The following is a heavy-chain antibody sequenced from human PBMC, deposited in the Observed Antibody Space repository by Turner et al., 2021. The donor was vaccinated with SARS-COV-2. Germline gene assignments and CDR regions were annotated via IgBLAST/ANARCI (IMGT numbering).Heavy chain of an antibody. Sequence: QVQLVQSGAEVKNPGASVKVSCTASGYTFTSYDINWVRQATGQGLEWMGWMNPNSGNTGYAQKFQGRVTMTRNTSISTAYMELSSLRSEDTAVYYCARGSYCSSTKCYTGGWIDPWGQGTLVTVSS. CDR1: GYTFTSYD. CDR2: MNPNSGNT. D-gene: IGHD2-2*02. CDR3: ARGSYCSSTKCYTGGWIDP. J-gene: IGHJ5*02. V-gene: IGHV1-8*01.